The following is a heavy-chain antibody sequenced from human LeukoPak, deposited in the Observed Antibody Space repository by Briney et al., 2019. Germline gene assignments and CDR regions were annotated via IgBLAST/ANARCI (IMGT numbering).Heavy chain of an antibody. CDR1: GYTFTDYY. Sequence: ASVNVSCKASGYTFTDYYMHWVRQAPGQGLEWMGWINPNSGGTNYAQKFQGWVTMTRDTSISTAYMELSRLRSDDTAVYYCARAKGPTWDFDYWGQGTLVTVSS. V-gene: IGHV1-2*04. CDR3: ARAKGPTWDFDY. CDR2: INPNSGGT. D-gene: IGHD1-26*01. J-gene: IGHJ4*02.